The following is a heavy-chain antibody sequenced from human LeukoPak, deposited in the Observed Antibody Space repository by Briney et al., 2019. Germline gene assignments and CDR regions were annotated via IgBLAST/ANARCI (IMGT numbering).Heavy chain of an antibody. CDR1: GYIFTSYW. J-gene: IGHJ4*02. CDR3: ARRGGVLTSNPLDY. V-gene: IGHV5-51*01. CDR2: IYPGDSDT. Sequence: GESLKISCKGSGYIFTSYWIAWVRQMPGKGLEWMGIIYPGDSDTKYSPSLQGQVTISADKSITTAYLQWSSLKASDTAMYYCARRGGVLTSNPLDYWGQGTLVTVSS. D-gene: IGHD4/OR15-4a*01.